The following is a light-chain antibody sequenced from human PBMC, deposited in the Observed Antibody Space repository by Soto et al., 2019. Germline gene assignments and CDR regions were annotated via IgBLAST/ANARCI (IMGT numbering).Light chain of an antibody. V-gene: IGKV3-11*01. J-gene: IGKJ2*01. Sequence: EIVLTQSPATLSLSPGERATLSCRASQSVSSYLAWYQQKPGQAPRLLIYDASNRATGIPARFSGSGSGTDFTLTISSLEPEDFAVYYCQQRSIVPDTFCQGTKREIK. CDR3: QQRSIVPDT. CDR2: DAS. CDR1: QSVSSY.